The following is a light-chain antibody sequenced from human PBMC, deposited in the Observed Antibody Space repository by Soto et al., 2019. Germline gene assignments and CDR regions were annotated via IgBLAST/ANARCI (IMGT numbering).Light chain of an antibody. CDR3: QQYGSSPYT. V-gene: IGKV3-20*01. CDR2: GAS. J-gene: IGKJ2*01. Sequence: EVVLTQSPGTLSLSPGERATLSCRASQRTYLAWYQQKPGQAPRLLIFGASSRATDIPDRFSGSGSGTDFTLTINRLEPEDFVVYYCQQYGSSPYTFGQGTKLEI. CDR1: QRTY.